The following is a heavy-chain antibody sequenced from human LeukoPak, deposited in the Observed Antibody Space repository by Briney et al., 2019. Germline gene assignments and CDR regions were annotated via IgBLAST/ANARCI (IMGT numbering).Heavy chain of an antibody. Sequence: GASVKVSCKASGGTFSSYTISWVRQAPGQGLEWMGRIIPILGIANYAQKFQGRVTFTADKSTSTAYMELSSLRSEDTAVYYCASLWPAGAKQWLVNNWFDPWGQGTLVTVSS. CDR1: GGTFSSYT. CDR3: ASLWPAGAKQWLVNNWFDP. D-gene: IGHD6-19*01. V-gene: IGHV1-69*02. CDR2: IIPILGIA. J-gene: IGHJ5*02.